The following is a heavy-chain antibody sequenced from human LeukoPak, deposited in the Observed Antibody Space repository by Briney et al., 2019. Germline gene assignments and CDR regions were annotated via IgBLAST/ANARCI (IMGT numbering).Heavy chain of an antibody. J-gene: IGHJ4*02. Sequence: ASVKVSCKTSGYTFTIYYIHWVPHAPGQGRECMGIISPTGGTTTYAQNFQGRVTITRDMSTSTVYMEVSSLRSEDTAVYYCARDAIGGLQLDYWGQGTLVTVSS. CDR2: ISPTGGTT. D-gene: IGHD2-15*01. CDR3: ARDAIGGLQLDY. CDR1: GYTFTIYY. V-gene: IGHV1-46*01.